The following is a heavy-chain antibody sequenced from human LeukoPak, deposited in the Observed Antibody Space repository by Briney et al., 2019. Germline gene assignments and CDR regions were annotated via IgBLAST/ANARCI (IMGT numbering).Heavy chain of an antibody. D-gene: IGHD6-6*01. CDR2: IKKDGSEK. CDR3: ARARARRYFDY. V-gene: IGHV3-7*01. J-gene: IGHJ4*02. Sequence: GGSLRLSCAASGFTFSSYWMSWVRQAPGKGLEWVANIKKDGSEKYYVDSVKGRFTISRDNAKTSLYLQMNSLRAEDTAVYYCARARARRYFDYWGQGTLVTVSS. CDR1: GFTFSSYW.